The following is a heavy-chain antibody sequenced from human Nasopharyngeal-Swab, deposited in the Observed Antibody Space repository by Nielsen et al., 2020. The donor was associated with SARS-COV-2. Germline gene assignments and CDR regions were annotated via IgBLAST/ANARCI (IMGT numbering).Heavy chain of an antibody. J-gene: IGHJ6*03. Sequence: WIRQPPGKGLEWIGEINHSGSTNYNPSLKSRVTISVDTSKNQFSLKLSSVTAADTAVYYCARGRWVATIFHGWAPYYMDVWGKGTTVTVSS. CDR3: ARGRWVATIFHGWAPYYMDV. V-gene: IGHV4-34*01. CDR2: INHSGST. D-gene: IGHD5-12*01.